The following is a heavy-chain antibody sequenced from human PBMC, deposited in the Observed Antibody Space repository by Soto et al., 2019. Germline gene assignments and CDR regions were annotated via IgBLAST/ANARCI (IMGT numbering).Heavy chain of an antibody. D-gene: IGHD3-3*01. CDR2: ISGSGGST. V-gene: IGHV3-23*01. Sequence: GGSLRLSCAASGFTFSSYAMSWVRQAPGKGLEWVSAISGSGGSTYYADSVKGRFTISRDNSKNTLYLQMNSLRAEDTAVYYCAKGGNDFWSAARAFDIWGQGTMVTVSS. J-gene: IGHJ3*02. CDR1: GFTFSSYA. CDR3: AKGGNDFWSAARAFDI.